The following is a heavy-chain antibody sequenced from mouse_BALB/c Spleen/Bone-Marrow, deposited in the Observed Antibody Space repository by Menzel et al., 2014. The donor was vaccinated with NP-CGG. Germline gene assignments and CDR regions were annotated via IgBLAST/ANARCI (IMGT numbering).Heavy chain of an antibody. CDR3: ARALGSYVWYFDV. CDR1: GFSITSGYY. J-gene: IGHJ1*01. D-gene: IGHD1-1*02. V-gene: IGHV3-6*02. CDR2: ITFDGSY. Sequence: EVQLQESGPGLMKPSQSLSLTCSVTGFSITSGYYWNWIRQFPGHTLEWMGYITFDGSYDYNPSLKNRISITRDTSNNQFFLKLNSVTAEDTASYYGARALGSYVWYFDVWGAGTTVTVSS.